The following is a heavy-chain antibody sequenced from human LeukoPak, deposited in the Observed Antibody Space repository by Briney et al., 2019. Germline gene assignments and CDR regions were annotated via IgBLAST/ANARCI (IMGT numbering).Heavy chain of an antibody. Sequence: PRGSLRLSCAASGFTFSDYYISWIRQAPGKGLELVSYISSSGSTIYYADSAKGRFTISSDNAKNSLYLQMNSLRAQDTAVVYCARDQCGGDCYPRGAFDIWGPGTMVTVSS. V-gene: IGHV3-11*01. CDR3: ARDQCGGDCYPRGAFDI. CDR2: ISSSGSTI. D-gene: IGHD2-21*02. CDR1: GFTFSDYY. J-gene: IGHJ3*02.